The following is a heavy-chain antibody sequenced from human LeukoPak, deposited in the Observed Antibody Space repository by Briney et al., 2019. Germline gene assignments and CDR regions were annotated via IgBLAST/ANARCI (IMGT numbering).Heavy chain of an antibody. V-gene: IGHV3-48*01. CDR1: GFTFSSYS. CDR2: ISSSSSTI. Sequence: PGGSLRLSCAASGFTFSSYSMNWVRQAPGKGLEWVSYISSSSSTIYYADSVKGRFTISRDNAKNSLYLQMNSLRAEDTAVYYCASFYGPFGEWLLQPVPIDWFDPWGQGTLVTVSS. CDR3: ASFYGPFGEWLLQPVPIDWFDP. D-gene: IGHD3-3*01. J-gene: IGHJ5*02.